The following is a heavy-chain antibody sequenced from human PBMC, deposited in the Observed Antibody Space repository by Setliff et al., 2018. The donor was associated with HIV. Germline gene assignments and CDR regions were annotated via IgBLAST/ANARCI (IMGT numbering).Heavy chain of an antibody. CDR3: ARGLGRGSGTYYNPPGY. J-gene: IGHJ4*02. Sequence: SETLSLTCAFNGGSFSGYYWMWIRQSPGEGLEWIGEINHSGYTNYNPSLKSRVTMSGDTSKNQFSLNLTSVTAADTAVYFCARGLGRGSGTYYNPPGYWGPGTLVTVSS. V-gene: IGHV4-34*01. D-gene: IGHD3-10*01. CDR2: INHSGYT. CDR1: GGSFSGYY.